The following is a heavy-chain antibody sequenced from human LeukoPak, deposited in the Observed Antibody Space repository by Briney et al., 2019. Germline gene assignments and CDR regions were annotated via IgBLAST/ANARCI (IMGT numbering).Heavy chain of an antibody. CDR3: ARDRRRDGYKDPFDY. J-gene: IGHJ4*02. D-gene: IGHD5-24*01. Sequence: GGSLRLSCAASGFTFSSYEMNWVRQAPGKGLEWVSYISSSGSTIYYADSVKGRFTISRDNAKNSLYLQMNSLRAEDTAVYYCARDRRRDGYKDPFDYWGQGTLVTVSS. CDR2: ISSSGSTI. V-gene: IGHV3-48*03. CDR1: GFTFSSYE.